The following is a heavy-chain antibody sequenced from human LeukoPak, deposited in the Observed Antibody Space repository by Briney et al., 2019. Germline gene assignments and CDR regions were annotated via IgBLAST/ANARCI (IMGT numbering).Heavy chain of an antibody. D-gene: IGHD1-1*01. CDR3: AKDLTTGTLSFDY. CDR1: GFTFNSYW. V-gene: IGHV3-7*01. J-gene: IGHJ4*02. Sequence: GGSLRLSCAASGFTFNSYWMSWVRQAPGKGLEWVANIKHDGSEKYYVDSVKGRFTISRDNAKNSLYLQMNSLRAEDTAVYYCAKDLTTGTLSFDYWGQGTLVTVSS. CDR2: IKHDGSEK.